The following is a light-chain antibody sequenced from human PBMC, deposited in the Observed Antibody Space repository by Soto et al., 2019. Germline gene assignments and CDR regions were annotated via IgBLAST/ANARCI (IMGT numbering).Light chain of an antibody. CDR1: ETIRSNY. Sequence: EIVLTQSPGTLSSSPGEGVTLSCRASETIRSNYLAWYQKKPGQAPRLLIFVASTRATGIPDKFSGSGSGTDVTLTISSLEPEDFAEYYCQQYGSSPPDTFGPGT. CDR3: QQYGSSPPDT. V-gene: IGKV3-20*01. J-gene: IGKJ3*01. CDR2: VAS.